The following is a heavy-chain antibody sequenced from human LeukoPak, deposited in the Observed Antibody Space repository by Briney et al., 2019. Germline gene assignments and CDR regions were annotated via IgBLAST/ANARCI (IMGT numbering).Heavy chain of an antibody. CDR1: GGSISSGGYY. Sequence: SETLSLTCTVSGGSISSGGYYWSWIRQHPGKGLEWIGYIYYSGSTYYNPSLKSRVTISVDTSKNQFSLKLSSVTAADTAVYYCARHTLPGIAVAGFDYWGQGTLVTVSS. CDR3: ARHTLPGIAVAGFDY. CDR2: IYYSGST. V-gene: IGHV4-31*03. D-gene: IGHD6-19*01. J-gene: IGHJ4*02.